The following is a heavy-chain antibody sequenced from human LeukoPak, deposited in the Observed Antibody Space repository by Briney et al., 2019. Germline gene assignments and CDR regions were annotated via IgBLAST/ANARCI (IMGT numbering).Heavy chain of an antibody. CDR1: GITASSYA. D-gene: IGHD4-17*01. J-gene: IGHJ3*02. V-gene: IGHV3-23*01. Sequence: PGGSLRLSCAASGITASSYAMTWVRQAPGKGLEWVSSISGSGDRTMYADSVKGRFTISRDNFKNTLYLQMNSLRAQDTALHHCAKDPNGDYIGAFDMWGQGTMVTVSS. CDR2: ISGSGDRT. CDR3: AKDPNGDYIGAFDM.